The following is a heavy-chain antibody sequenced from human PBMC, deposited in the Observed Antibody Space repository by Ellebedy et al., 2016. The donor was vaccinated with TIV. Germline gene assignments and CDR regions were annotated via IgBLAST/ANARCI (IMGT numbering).Heavy chain of an antibody. CDR1: GFTFSSYG. CDR2: IRYDGSNK. D-gene: IGHD3-10*01. Sequence: GESLKISCAASGFTFSSYGMHWVRQAPGKGLEWVAFIRYDGSNKYYADSVKGRFTISRDNSKNTLYLQMNSLRAEDTAVYYCARDAHYGSGSYYPDYWGQGTLVTVSS. CDR3: ARDAHYGSGSYYPDY. V-gene: IGHV3-30*02. J-gene: IGHJ4*02.